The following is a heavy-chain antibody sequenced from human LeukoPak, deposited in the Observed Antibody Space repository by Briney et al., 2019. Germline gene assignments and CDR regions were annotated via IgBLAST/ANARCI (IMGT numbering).Heavy chain of an antibody. D-gene: IGHD2-15*01. CDR3: AKSVPVRYCSGGSCSHFDY. J-gene: IGHJ4*02. Sequence: GGSLRLSCAASGFTFSSYGMHWVRQAPGKGLEWVAVISYDGSNKYYADSVKGRFTISRDNSKNTLYLQMNSLRAEDTAVYYCAKSVPVRYCSGGSCSHFDYWGQGTLATVSS. CDR2: ISYDGSNK. V-gene: IGHV3-30*18. CDR1: GFTFSSYG.